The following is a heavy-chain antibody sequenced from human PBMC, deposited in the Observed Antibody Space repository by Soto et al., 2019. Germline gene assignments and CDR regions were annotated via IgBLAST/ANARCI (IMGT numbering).Heavy chain of an antibody. V-gene: IGHV5-51*01. Sequence: PGESLKISCNASGYTFSNFWIGWVRQMPGKGLEWMGIIYPGDSDTRYSPSFQGQVTISADKSISTAYLQWSSLKASDTAMYYCARPYGGNVGRAIYWGQGTLVTVSS. J-gene: IGHJ4*02. CDR1: GYTFSNFW. D-gene: IGHD2-15*01. CDR2: IYPGDSDT. CDR3: ARPYGGNVGRAIY.